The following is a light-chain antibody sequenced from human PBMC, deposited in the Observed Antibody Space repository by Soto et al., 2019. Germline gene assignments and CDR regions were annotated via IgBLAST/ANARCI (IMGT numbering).Light chain of an antibody. J-gene: IGLJ2*01. CDR1: SSDVGTYNL. CDR2: EDT. Sequence: QSALTQPASVSGSPGQSITISCTRTSSDVGTYNLVSWYQHHPGKAPKLMIYEDTKRPAGLSGRFSGSKSGNTASLTISGLQPEDEAAYYCCSYAGNYTLLFGGGTKLTVL. CDR3: CSYAGNYTLL. V-gene: IGLV2-23*01.